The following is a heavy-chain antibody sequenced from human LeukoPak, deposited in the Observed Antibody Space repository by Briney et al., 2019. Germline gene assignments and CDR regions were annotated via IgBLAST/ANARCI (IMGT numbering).Heavy chain of an antibody. V-gene: IGHV1-18*01. Sequence: ASVKVSCKASGYTFTHYGISWVRQAPGQGLEWMGWISGYNGDKDYAQKFQGRVTMTTDTSTSTAYMDLRSLRSDDTAVYYCARSHAFDVWGQGTMVTVSS. J-gene: IGHJ3*01. CDR1: GYTFTHYG. CDR3: ARSHAFDV. CDR2: ISGYNGDK.